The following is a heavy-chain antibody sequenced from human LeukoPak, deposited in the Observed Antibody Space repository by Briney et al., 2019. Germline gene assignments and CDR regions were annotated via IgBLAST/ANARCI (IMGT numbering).Heavy chain of an antibody. J-gene: IGHJ4*02. CDR2: ISATNANT. Sequence: GASVKVSCRASGYTFIIYGISWVRQATGQGLEWMGWISATNANTNNEQNFQGRVTMTTDTSTSTAYMELRSLRSDDTAVYYCARGSGCYSFFDYWGQGTLVTVSS. CDR1: GYTFIIYG. D-gene: IGHD1-26*01. CDR3: ARGSGCYSFFDY. V-gene: IGHV1-18*01.